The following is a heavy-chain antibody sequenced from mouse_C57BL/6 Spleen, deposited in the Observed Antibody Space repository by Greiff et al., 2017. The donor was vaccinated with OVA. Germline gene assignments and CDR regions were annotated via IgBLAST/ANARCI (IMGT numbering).Heavy chain of an antibody. CDR1: GFTFSSYA. J-gene: IGHJ3*01. CDR2: ISSGGDYI. CDR3: TGSNYEAWFAY. V-gene: IGHV5-9-1*02. Sequence: DVQLQESGEGLVKPGGSLKLSCAASGFTFSSYAMSWVRQTPEKRLEWVAYISSGGDYIYYADTVKGRFTISRDNARNTLYLQMSSLKSEDTAMYYCTGSNYEAWFAYWGQGTLVTVSA. D-gene: IGHD2-5*01.